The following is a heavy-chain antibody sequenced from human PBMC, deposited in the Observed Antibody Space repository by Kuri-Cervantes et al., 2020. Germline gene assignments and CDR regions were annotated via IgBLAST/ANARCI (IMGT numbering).Heavy chain of an antibody. Sequence: ASVKVSCKASGYTFTSYGISWVRQAPGQGLEWMGWISAYNGNSNYAQKLQGRVTMTTDTSTSTAYMQLRSLRSADTAVYYCARDTQSYSSGWYKDLDYWGQGTLVTVSS. CDR3: ARDTQSYSSGWYKDLDY. V-gene: IGHV1-18*01. J-gene: IGHJ4*02. CDR2: ISAYNGNS. CDR1: GYTFTSYG. D-gene: IGHD6-19*01.